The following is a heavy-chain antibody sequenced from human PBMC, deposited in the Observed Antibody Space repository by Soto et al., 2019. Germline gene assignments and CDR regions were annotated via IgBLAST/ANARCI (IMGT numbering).Heavy chain of an antibody. J-gene: IGHJ4*02. CDR3: VRDSFLAAMDF. V-gene: IGHV1-2*02. CDR1: GYTFSGYY. CDR2: IDPNSGGT. D-gene: IGHD2-2*01. Sequence: GASVKVSCKASGYTFSGYYMHWVRQAPGQGLEWMGWIDPNSGGTNYAEKFQGRVTMTRDTSINTAYMELSRLRSDDTALYYCVRDSFLAAMDFWGQGTMVTVYS.